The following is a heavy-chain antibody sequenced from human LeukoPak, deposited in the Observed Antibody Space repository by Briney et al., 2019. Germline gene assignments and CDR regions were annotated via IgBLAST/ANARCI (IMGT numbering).Heavy chain of an antibody. CDR2: IYYSGST. Sequence: PSETLSLTCTVSGGSISSYYWSCIRQPPGKGLEWIGYIYYSGSTNYNPSLKSRVTISVDTSKNQFSLKLSSVTAADTAVYYCARVGHYYDSSGYYQSPHTYNWSDPWGQGTLVTVSS. V-gene: IGHV4-59*01. D-gene: IGHD3-22*01. J-gene: IGHJ5*02. CDR3: ARVGHYYDSSGYYQSPHTYNWSDP. CDR1: GGSISSYY.